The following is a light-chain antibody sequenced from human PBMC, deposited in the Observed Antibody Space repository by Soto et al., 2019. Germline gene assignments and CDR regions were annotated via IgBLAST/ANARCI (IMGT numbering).Light chain of an antibody. CDR1: STNIGKNY. J-gene: IGLJ2*01. CDR3: GTWDSSLNVYVI. CDR2: ENN. V-gene: IGLV1-51*02. Sequence: QSVLTQPPSVSAAPGQKVTISCSGSSTNIGKNYVSWYQQIPGAAPKLLIYENNKRPSGIPDRFSGSKSGTSATLGITGLQTGDEADYYCGTWDSSLNVYVIFGAGTQLTVL.